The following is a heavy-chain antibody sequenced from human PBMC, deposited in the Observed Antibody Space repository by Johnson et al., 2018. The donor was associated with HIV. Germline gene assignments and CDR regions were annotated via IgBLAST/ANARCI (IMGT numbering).Heavy chain of an antibody. J-gene: IGHJ3*02. D-gene: IGHD4-17*01. CDR2: INSDGSST. Sequence: VQLVESGGGLVQPGGSLRLSCAASGFAFRSYWMHWVRQAPGKGLVWVSRINSDGSSTSYADSVKGRFTIYRDSAKNTLYLQMNSRRAEDTALSYCAGDEGLDYGASLGAFDIWGQGTMVTVSS. CDR3: AGDEGLDYGASLGAFDI. CDR1: GFAFRSYW. V-gene: IGHV3-74*01.